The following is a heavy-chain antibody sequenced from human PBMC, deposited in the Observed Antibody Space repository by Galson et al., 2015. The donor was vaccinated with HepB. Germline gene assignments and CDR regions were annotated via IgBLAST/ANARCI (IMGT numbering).Heavy chain of an antibody. J-gene: IGHJ4*02. D-gene: IGHD4-17*01. CDR2: IWYDGSNK. CDR3: AREGMTAVTNFDY. CDR1: GFTFSDYG. Sequence: SLRLSCAASGFTFSDYGMHWVRQAPGKGLEWLAVIWYDGSNKNYADSLKGRLTISRDNSKNTLYLQMNSLRAEDTAVYYCAREGMTAVTNFDYWGQGTLVTVS. V-gene: IGHV3-33*01.